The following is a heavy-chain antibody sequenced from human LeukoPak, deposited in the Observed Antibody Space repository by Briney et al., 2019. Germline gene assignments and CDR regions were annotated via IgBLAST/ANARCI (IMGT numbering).Heavy chain of an antibody. CDR3: GVMFNTSTIIVVVPFDY. CDR1: GYTFTSYD. CDR2: MNPNSGNT. Sequence: GASVKVSCKASGYTFTSYDINWVRQATGQGLEWMGWMNPNSGNTGYAQKSQGRDTMTRNTSISTAYIELSRLRSDDTVVYYCGVMFNTSTIIVVVPFDYWGQGTLVTVSS. V-gene: IGHV1-8*01. J-gene: IGHJ4*02. D-gene: IGHD3-22*01.